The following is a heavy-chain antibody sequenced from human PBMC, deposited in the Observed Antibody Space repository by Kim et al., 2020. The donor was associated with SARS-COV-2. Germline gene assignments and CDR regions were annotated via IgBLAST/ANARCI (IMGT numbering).Heavy chain of an antibody. CDR2: ISYDGSNK. CDR1: GFTFSSYG. Sequence: GGSLRLSCAASGFTFSSYGMHWVRQAPGKGLEWVAVISYDGSNKYYGDSVKGRFTISRDNSKKTLYLQMNNLRAEDTALYYCAKDREYTYGYVFDYWGQGTLVTVSS. CDR3: AKDREYTYGYVFDY. J-gene: IGHJ4*02. V-gene: IGHV3-30*18. D-gene: IGHD5-18*01.